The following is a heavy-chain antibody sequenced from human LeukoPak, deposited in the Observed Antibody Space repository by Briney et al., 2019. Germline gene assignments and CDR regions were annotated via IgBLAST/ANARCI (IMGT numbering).Heavy chain of an antibody. Sequence: GASVKVSCKASGYTFTSYGISWVRQAPGQGLEWMGWISAYNGNTNYAQKLQGRVTMTTDTSTSTAYMELRSLRSDDTAVYYCARGWAHGYCSSTSCYSGYMDVWGKGTTVTISS. V-gene: IGHV1-18*01. CDR2: ISAYNGNT. CDR1: GYTFTSYG. J-gene: IGHJ6*03. D-gene: IGHD2-2*01. CDR3: ARGWAHGYCSSTSCYSGYMDV.